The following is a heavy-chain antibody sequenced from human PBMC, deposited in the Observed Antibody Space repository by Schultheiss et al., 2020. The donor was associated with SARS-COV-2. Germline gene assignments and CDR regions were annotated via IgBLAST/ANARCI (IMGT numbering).Heavy chain of an antibody. CDR1: GFTFSTYG. D-gene: IGHD3-10*01. CDR3: AKVSKRLLWFGELSED. CDR2: ISYDGSNK. Sequence: GGSLTLSCAVSGFTFSTYGMHWVRQAPGKGLEWVAVISYDGSNKYYADSVKGRFTISRDNSKNTLYLQMNSLRAEDTAVYYCAKVSKRLLWFGELSEDWGQGTLVTVSS. V-gene: IGHV3-30*18. J-gene: IGHJ4*02.